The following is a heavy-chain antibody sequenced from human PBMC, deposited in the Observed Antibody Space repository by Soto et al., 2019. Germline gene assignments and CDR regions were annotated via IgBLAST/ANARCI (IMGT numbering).Heavy chain of an antibody. CDR3: ARGRRYYDSSGYYYYFDY. Sequence: SETRSLPCTVPGGSISSSSYYWGWIRQPPGKGLEWIGSIYYSGSTYYNPSLKSRVTISVDTSTNQCSLKLSFVTAADTAVYYCARGRRYYDSSGYYYYFDYWGQGTLVTVSS. D-gene: IGHD3-22*01. CDR1: GGSISSSSYY. CDR2: IYYSGST. V-gene: IGHV4-39*01. J-gene: IGHJ4*02.